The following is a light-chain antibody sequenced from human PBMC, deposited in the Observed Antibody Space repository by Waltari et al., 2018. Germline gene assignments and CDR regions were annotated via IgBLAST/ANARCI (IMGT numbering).Light chain of an antibody. Sequence: QSALTQPASVSGSPGQSITIPCTGASSDVGGYKYVSWYQHHPGKAPKLIIYRVSQRPSGVSTRRSGSKSGSTASLTISGLQPEDEADYYCCSFTSSSTLVFGTGTKVTVL. V-gene: IGLV2-14*01. CDR3: CSFTSSSTLV. J-gene: IGLJ1*01. CDR1: SSDVGGYKY. CDR2: RVS.